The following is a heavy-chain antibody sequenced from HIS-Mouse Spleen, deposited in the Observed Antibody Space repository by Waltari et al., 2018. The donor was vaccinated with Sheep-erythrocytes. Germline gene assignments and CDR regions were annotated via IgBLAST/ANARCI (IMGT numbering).Heavy chain of an antibody. CDR1: GFTFDDYA. CDR2: ISWNSGSI. V-gene: IGHV3-9*01. J-gene: IGHJ6*02. D-gene: IGHD1-1*01. CDR3: AKDIGTGLSYGMDV. Sequence: EVQLVESGGGLVQPGRSLRLSCAASGFTFDDYAMHWVRQAPGEGLEWVSGISWNSGSIGYAESVKGRFTISRDKAKNSLYLQMDSLRAEDTALYYCAKDIGTGLSYGMDVWGQGTTVTVSS.